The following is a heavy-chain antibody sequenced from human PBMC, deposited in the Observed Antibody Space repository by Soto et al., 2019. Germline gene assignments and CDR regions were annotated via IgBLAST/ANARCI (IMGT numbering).Heavy chain of an antibody. D-gene: IGHD3-3*01. CDR1: GDTFTSYY. Sequence: ASVKVSCKAPGDTFTSYYMHWVRQAPGHGLEWMGWINPNSGGTNYAQKFQGRVTMTRDTSISTAYMELSRLRSDDTAVYYCASHYDFWSGYYKYYYYGMDVWGQGTTVTVSS. CDR3: ASHYDFWSGYYKYYYYGMDV. V-gene: IGHV1-2*02. CDR2: INPNSGGT. J-gene: IGHJ6*02.